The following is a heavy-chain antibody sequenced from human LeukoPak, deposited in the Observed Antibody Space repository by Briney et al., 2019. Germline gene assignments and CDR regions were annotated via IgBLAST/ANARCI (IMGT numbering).Heavy chain of an antibody. D-gene: IGHD3-22*01. J-gene: IGHJ4*02. Sequence: SVKVSCKASGATFSSYAISWVRQAPGQGLEWMGRIIPILGIANYAQKFQGRVTITADKSTSTAYMELSSLRSEDTAVYYCARDVYYDSSGYYSLADYWGQGTLVTVSS. CDR2: IIPILGIA. CDR1: GATFSSYA. CDR3: ARDVYYDSSGYYSLADY. V-gene: IGHV1-69*04.